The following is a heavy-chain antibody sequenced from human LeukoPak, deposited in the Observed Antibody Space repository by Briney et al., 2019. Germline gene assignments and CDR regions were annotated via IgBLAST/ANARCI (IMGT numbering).Heavy chain of an antibody. J-gene: IGHJ4*02. CDR3: TRALDISGCFYPFDY. V-gene: IGHV3-72*01. CDR1: GFSLSDHF. Sequence: GGSLRLSCAASGFSLSDHFVDWVRQAPGKGLEWVGRSRNKARSYTTEYAAAVKGRFTISRDDSQNSLYLQMNSLKTEDTAVYYCTRALDISGCFYPFDYWGQGTLVTVSS. D-gene: IGHD3-22*01. CDR2: SRNKARSYTT.